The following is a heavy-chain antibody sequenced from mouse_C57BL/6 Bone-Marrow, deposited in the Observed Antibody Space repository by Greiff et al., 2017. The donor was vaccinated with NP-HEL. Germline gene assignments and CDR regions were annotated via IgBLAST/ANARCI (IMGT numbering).Heavy chain of an antibody. Sequence: EVQLQQSGGGLVKPGGSLKLSCAASGFTFSDYGMHWVRQAPEKGLEWVAYISSGSSTIYYADTVKGRFTISRDNAKNTLFLQMTSLRSEDTAMYYCARGNWDWAMDYWGQGTSVTVSS. J-gene: IGHJ4*01. CDR3: ARGNWDWAMDY. CDR2: ISSGSSTI. CDR1: GFTFSDYG. D-gene: IGHD4-1*01. V-gene: IGHV5-17*01.